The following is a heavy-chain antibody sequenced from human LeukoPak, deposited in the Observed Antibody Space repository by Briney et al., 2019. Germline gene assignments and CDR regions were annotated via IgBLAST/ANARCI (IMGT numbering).Heavy chain of an antibody. Sequence: GSLRLSCAASGFTFSSYWMSWVRQPPGKGLEWIGEIHHSGSTNYNPSLKSRVTISVDTSKNQFSLKLSSVTAADTAVYYCARGGGYNFGCFDLWGRGTLVTVSS. J-gene: IGHJ2*01. D-gene: IGHD5-24*01. V-gene: IGHV4-34*01. CDR3: ARGGGYNFGCFDL. CDR2: IHHSGST. CDR1: GFTFSSYW.